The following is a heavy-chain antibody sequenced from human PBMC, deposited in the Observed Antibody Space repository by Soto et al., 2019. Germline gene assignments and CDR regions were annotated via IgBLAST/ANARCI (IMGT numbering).Heavy chain of an antibody. J-gene: IGHJ2*01. CDR2: IIPIFGTA. CDR1: DYTFTNFG. Sequence: QVQLVQSGAEVKKPGASVRVSCKAFDYTFTNFGISWVRQAPGQGLEWMGGIIPIFGTANYAQKFQGRVTITADTSANTVYLELSSLRSEDTAVYYCASTKYDSSAYYYWYLGLWGRGTLVTVSS. CDR3: ASTKYDSSAYYYWYLGL. V-gene: IGHV1-69*06. D-gene: IGHD3-22*01.